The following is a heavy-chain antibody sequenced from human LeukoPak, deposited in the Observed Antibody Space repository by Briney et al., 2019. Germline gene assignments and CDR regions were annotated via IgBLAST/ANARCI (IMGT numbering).Heavy chain of an antibody. Sequence: PGGSLRLSCAASGFTFSSYAMSWVRQAPGKGLEWVSAISGSGGSTYYADSVKGRFTISRDNSKNTLYLQMNSLRAEDTAVYYCAKGPITMIVVVSLADYWGQGTLVTVSS. CDR1: GFTFSSYA. CDR2: ISGSGGST. J-gene: IGHJ4*02. V-gene: IGHV3-23*01. D-gene: IGHD3-22*01. CDR3: AKGPITMIVVVSLADY.